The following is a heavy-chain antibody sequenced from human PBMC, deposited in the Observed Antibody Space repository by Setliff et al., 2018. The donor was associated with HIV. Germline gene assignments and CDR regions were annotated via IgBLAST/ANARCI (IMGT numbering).Heavy chain of an antibody. Sequence: TLSLTCTVSGGSINTGAYYRSWIRQHPGRGLEWIGYIYYSGSTHYNPSLKSRVTISLDTSKNQFSLRLTSVTAADTAVFYCARAPLVGGAYYYWGSYYFDYWGPGTLVTVSS. CDR2: IYYSGST. CDR3: ARAPLVGGAYYYWGSYYFDY. D-gene: IGHD3-22*01. CDR1: GGSINTGAYY. J-gene: IGHJ4*02. V-gene: IGHV4-31*03.